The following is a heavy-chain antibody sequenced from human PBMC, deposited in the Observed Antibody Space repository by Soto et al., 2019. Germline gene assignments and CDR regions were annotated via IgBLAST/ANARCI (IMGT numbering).Heavy chain of an antibody. J-gene: IGHJ3*02. V-gene: IGHV1-3*04. CDR3: ARGDDTNMEIVVFDT. Sequence: EASVKVSCKASGFTFTRNAVHWVRQAPGQRLEWMGWINIGSGKTESSQKFQGRVTITRDTSASTAYLELSSLSSEDTAVFYCARGDDTNMEIVVFDTWSQGSMVTGSS. D-gene: IGHD5-18*01. CDR2: INIGSGKT. CDR1: GFTFTRNA.